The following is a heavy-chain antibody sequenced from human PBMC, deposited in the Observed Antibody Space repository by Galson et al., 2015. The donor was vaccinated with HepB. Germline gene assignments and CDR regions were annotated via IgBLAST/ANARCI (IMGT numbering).Heavy chain of an antibody. D-gene: IGHD2-15*01. J-gene: IGHJ2*01. V-gene: IGHV1-69*13. CDR3: ARSLRGYCSGGSCYSLSGYFDL. CDR2: IIPIFGTA. Sequence: VKVSCKASGGTFSSYAISWVRQAPGQGLEWMGGIIPIFGTANYAQKFQGRVTITADESTSTAYMELSSLRSEDTAVYYYARSLRGYCSGGSCYSLSGYFDLWGRGTLVTVSS. CDR1: GGTFSSYA.